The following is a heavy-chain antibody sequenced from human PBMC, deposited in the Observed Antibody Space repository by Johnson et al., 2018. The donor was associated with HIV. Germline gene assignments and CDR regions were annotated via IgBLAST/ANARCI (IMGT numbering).Heavy chain of an antibody. CDR1: GFTVSSNY. V-gene: IGHV3-66*01. J-gene: IGHJ3*02. Sequence: VLLLESGGDLVQSGGSLRLSCAASGFTVSSNYMNWVRQAPGKGLDWVSLIYSGDSTYYADSVQGRFSISRNNSKNTLYLQMNSLRAEDTAVYYCAKVVTSSSSWQDDAFDIWGQGTVVTVSS. CDR3: AKVVTSSSSWQDDAFDI. CDR2: IYSGDST. D-gene: IGHD6-13*01.